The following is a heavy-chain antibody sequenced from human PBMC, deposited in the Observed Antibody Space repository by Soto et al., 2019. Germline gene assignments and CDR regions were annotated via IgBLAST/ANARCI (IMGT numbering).Heavy chain of an antibody. CDR1: GYSFTTYW. Sequence: PGESLKISCKGSGYSFTTYWIGWVRQMPGKGLEWMGIIYPGDSDTRYSPSFQGQVTISADKSISTAYLQWSSLKASDTAMYYCAGQEYCISTTCYNYFDYWGQGALVTVSS. V-gene: IGHV5-51*01. J-gene: IGHJ4*02. D-gene: IGHD2-2*02. CDR2: IYPGDSDT. CDR3: AGQEYCISTTCYNYFDY.